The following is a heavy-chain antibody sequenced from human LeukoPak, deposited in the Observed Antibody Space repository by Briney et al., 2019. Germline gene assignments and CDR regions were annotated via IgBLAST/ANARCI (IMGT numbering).Heavy chain of an antibody. CDR1: GGSISSYY. CDR2: IYYSGST. V-gene: IGHV4-59*01. J-gene: IGHJ4*02. CDR3: AREEGFHLTYFDY. Sequence: SETLSLTSTVSGGSISSYYWSWMRQPPGRGLEWIGSIYYSGSTNYNPSLKSRVTISVDTSKNQFSLKLTSVNAADTAMYYCAREEGFHLTYFDYWGQGTLVTVSS. D-gene: IGHD3-10*01.